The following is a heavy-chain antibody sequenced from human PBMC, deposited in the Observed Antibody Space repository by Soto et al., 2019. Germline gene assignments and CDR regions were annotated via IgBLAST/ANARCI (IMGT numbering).Heavy chain of an antibody. D-gene: IGHD3-3*01. CDR1: GFNFSNYA. Sequence: EVQLLESGGDFKQPGGSPRLSCEGSGFNFSNYALNWVRQAPGKRLEWVSVISGNSGTTYYAASVKGRFTISRDNSKKTLYLQMNSLRADDTAVYYCAKGRAITVFGVITPFDSWGQGTLVTVSS. CDR3: AKGRAITVFGVITPFDS. CDR2: ISGNSGTT. J-gene: IGHJ4*02. V-gene: IGHV3-23*01.